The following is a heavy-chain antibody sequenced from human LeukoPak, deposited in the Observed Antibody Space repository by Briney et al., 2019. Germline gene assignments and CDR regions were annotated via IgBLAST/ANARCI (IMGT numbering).Heavy chain of an antibody. D-gene: IGHD3-9*01. J-gene: IGHJ4*02. CDR3: ARDYYDILTGSRVIDY. CDR2: ISAYNGNT. V-gene: IGHV1-18*01. Sequence: ASVKVSCKASGYTFTSYGISWVRQAPGQGLEWMGWISAYNGNTNYAQKPQGRVTMTTDTSTSTAYMELRSLRSDDTAVYYCARDYYDILTGSRVIDYWGQGTLVTVSS. CDR1: GYTFTSYG.